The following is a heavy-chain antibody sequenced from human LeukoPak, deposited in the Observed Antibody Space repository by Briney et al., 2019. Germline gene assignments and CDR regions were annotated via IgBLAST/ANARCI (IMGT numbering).Heavy chain of an antibody. V-gene: IGHV3-23*01. CDR1: GITFSSYA. CDR2: ISVSGSST. Sequence: GESLRLSCAASGITFSSYAMGWVRQAPGKGLEWVSAISVSGSSTDYADPVKGRFTISRDNSKSTLYLQMNSLRAEDTAVYYCAARYYYDSSGSHSPYWGQGTLVTVSS. J-gene: IGHJ4*02. CDR3: AARYYYDSSGSHSPY. D-gene: IGHD3-22*01.